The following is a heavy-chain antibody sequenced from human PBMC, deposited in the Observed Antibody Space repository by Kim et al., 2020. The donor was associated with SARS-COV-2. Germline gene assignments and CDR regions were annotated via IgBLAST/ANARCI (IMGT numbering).Heavy chain of an antibody. J-gene: IGHJ6*02. Sequence: GGSLRLSCAASGFTFSSYSMNWVRQAPGKGLEWVASIRSGRSDIYYADSVKGRFTISRDNAENSLYLQMNSLRGEDTAVYYCVRDCMVEAREFDGVWGQG. CDR2: IRSGRSDI. V-gene: IGHV3-21*06. D-gene: IGHD2-8*01. CDR3: VRDCMVEAREFDGV. CDR1: GFTFSSYS.